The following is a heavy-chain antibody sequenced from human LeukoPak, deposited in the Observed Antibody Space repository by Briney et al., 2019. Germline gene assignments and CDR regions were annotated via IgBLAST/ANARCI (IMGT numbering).Heavy chain of an antibody. CDR3: ARGKVVAATPYYYFYGMDV. CDR2: ISAYNGNT. D-gene: IGHD2-15*01. CDR1: GYTFTSYG. V-gene: IGHV1-18*01. J-gene: IGHJ6*01. Sequence: ASVKVSCKASGYTFTSYGISWVRQAPGQGLEWMGWISAYNGNTNYAQKLQGRVTMTTDTSTSTAYMELRSLRSDDTAVYYCARGKVVAATPYYYFYGMDVWAQGTAVSVSS.